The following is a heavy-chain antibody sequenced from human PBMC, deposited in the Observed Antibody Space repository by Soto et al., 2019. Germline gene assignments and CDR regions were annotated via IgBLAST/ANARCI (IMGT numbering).Heavy chain of an antibody. J-gene: IGHJ4*01. CDR2: VYNSGNT. D-gene: IGHD6-19*01. CDR3: ARTHWVSGTEY. V-gene: IGHV4-4*07. CDR1: GGSMTGYF. Sequence: QVQLQESGPGLVKPSETLSLTCTVSGGSMTGYFWSWIRQPAGKALEWIGHVYNSGNTDYNPSLASRITMAVDTSKRHFYLNVKSVTAADTAVYYCARTHWVSGTEYWGHRNLVTVAS.